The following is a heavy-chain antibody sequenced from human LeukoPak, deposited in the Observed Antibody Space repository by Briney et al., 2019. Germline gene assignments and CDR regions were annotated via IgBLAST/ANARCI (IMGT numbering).Heavy chain of an antibody. CDR1: GFTFTSSA. Sequence: SGKVSCKASGFTFTSSAVQWVRQARGQRLEWIGWIVVGSRNTNYAQKFQERVTITRDMSTSTAYMELSSLRSEDTAVYYCAAAGASSSSFFPHYWGQGTLVTVSS. V-gene: IGHV1-58*01. CDR3: AAAGASSSSFFPHY. CDR2: IVVGSRNT. D-gene: IGHD6-6*01. J-gene: IGHJ4*02.